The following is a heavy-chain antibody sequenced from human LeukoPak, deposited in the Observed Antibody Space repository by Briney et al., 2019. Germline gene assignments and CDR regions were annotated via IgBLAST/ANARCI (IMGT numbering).Heavy chain of an antibody. CDR1: GGSISSYY. CDR2: IYYSAIT. D-gene: IGHD6-13*01. J-gene: IGHJ4*02. Sequence: PSETLSLTCTVSGGSISSYYWSWLRQPPGKGVEWMGYIYYSAITNYTPSLKSRVTISVDPSKNQFSLKLNSVTAADTAVYYCARAASSWSFDYWGQGTLVTVSS. CDR3: ARAASSWSFDY. V-gene: IGHV4-59*01.